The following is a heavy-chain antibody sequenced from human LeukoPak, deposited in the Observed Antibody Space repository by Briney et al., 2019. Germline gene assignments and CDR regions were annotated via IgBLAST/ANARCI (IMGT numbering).Heavy chain of an antibody. D-gene: IGHD5-24*01. V-gene: IGHV1-46*01. CDR2: INPNGGST. CDR3: ARSGDGYNPHFPL. CDR1: VYTFTIYY. Sequence: ASVNVSCKASVYTFTIYYIHWVRQAPGQGLEWMGIINPNGGSTSHAQKFQGRVTMIRDTSTSTVYMELSSLRSEDTAIFYCARSGDGYNPHFPLWGQGTLVTVSS. J-gene: IGHJ4*02.